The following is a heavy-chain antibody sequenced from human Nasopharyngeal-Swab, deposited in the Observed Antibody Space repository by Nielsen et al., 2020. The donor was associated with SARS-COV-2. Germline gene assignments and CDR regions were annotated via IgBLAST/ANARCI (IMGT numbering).Heavy chain of an antibody. J-gene: IGHJ4*02. V-gene: IGHV3-11*06. CDR2: ISSSSSYT. CDR3: AKHSGWYYFDY. D-gene: IGHD6-19*01. Sequence: RQAPGKGLEWVSNISSSSSYTNYADSVKGRFTISRDNAKNSLYLQMNSLRVEDTAVYYCAKHSGWYYFDYWGQGTLVTVSS.